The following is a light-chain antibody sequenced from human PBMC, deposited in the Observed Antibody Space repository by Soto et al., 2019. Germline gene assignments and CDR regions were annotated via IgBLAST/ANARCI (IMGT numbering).Light chain of an antibody. CDR3: QNGRT. CDR2: DAS. Sequence: FVLTQSPATLSLSPGERATLSCRASWNVGSSLAWHQQKPGQAPRLLMYDASKRPTGIPARFSGSGSGTDFTLTISSLEAEDYDVYYCQNGRTFGQGTRLEIK. CDR1: WNVGSS. V-gene: IGKV3-11*01. J-gene: IGKJ2*01.